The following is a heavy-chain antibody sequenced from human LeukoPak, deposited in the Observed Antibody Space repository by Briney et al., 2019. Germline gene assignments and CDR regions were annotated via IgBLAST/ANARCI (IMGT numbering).Heavy chain of an antibody. CDR1: GGSISSGGYY. CDR2: IYYSGSTYYNSGGT. CDR3: ARAGSGAAELFDY. V-gene: IGHV4-31*03. D-gene: IGHD6-13*01. Sequence: SQTLSLTCTVSGGSISSGGYYWTWIRQHPGKGLEWIGYIYYSGSTYYNSGGTYYNPSLKSRVAISVDTSKNQFSLKLSSVTAADTAVYYCARAGSGAAELFDYWGQGTLVTVSS. J-gene: IGHJ4*02.